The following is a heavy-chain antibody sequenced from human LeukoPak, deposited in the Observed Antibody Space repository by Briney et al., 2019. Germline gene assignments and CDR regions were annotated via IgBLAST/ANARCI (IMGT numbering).Heavy chain of an antibody. D-gene: IGHD1-26*01. Sequence: PSETLSLTCTVSGGSISSHYWSWIRQPPGKGLEWIGYIYYSGSTNYNPSLKSRVTISVDTSKNQCSLKLSSVTAADTAVYYCARTDGGIVGATALYYFDYWGQGTLVTVSS. CDR3: ARTDGGIVGATALYYFDY. V-gene: IGHV4-59*11. J-gene: IGHJ4*02. CDR1: GGSISSHY. CDR2: IYYSGST.